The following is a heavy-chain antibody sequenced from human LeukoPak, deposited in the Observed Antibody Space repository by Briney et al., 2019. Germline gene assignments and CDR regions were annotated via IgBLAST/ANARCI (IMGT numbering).Heavy chain of an antibody. J-gene: IGHJ5*02. D-gene: IGHD3-22*01. CDR1: GTSMRSHY. CDR2: IYYSGSS. Sequence: TSETLSLTCSVSGTSMRSHYWSWIRQPPGKGLEWIGNIYYSGSSNYNPSLKSRVTISVDTSKNQFSLKLRSVTAADTAVYFCAIEQLYDSSSYSRWFDPWGQGTLVTVSS. CDR3: AIEQLYDSSSYSRWFDP. V-gene: IGHV4-59*11.